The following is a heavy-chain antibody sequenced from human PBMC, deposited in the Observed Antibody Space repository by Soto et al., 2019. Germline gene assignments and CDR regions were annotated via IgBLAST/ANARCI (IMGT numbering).Heavy chain of an antibody. Sequence: EVQLVESGGGLVQPGGSLRLSCAASEFTFSSYSMNWVRQAPGKGLEWVSYISGSGRTIYYADSVQGRFTISRDNAKNSLYLQMTSLGDEDTAVYFCARDSREPYYYSGMDVWGQGTTVTVSS. J-gene: IGHJ6*02. CDR1: EFTFSSYS. D-gene: IGHD1-1*01. V-gene: IGHV3-48*02. CDR3: ARDSREPYYYSGMDV. CDR2: ISGSGRTI.